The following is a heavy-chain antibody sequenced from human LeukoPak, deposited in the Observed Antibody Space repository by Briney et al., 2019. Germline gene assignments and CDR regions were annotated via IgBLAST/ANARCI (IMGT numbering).Heavy chain of an antibody. CDR3: ARDLYYYDSSGYYVFDYFDY. J-gene: IGHJ4*02. CDR2: TYYRSKWYN. V-gene: IGHV6-1*01. CDR1: GDSVSSNSAA. Sequence: SQTLSLTCAISGDSVSSNSAAWNWIRQSPSRGLEWLGRTYYRSKWYNDYAVSVKSRITINPDTSKNHFSLRLNSVTPEDTAVYYCARDLYYYDSSGYYVFDYFDYWGQGTLVTVSS. D-gene: IGHD3-22*01.